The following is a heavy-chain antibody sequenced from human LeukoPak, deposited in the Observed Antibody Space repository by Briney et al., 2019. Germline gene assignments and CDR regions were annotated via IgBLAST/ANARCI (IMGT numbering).Heavy chain of an antibody. V-gene: IGHV1-18*04. CDR3: ARHSGSGWQALGY. CDR2: TSYNGNT. D-gene: IGHD6-19*01. Sequence: EASVKVSCKASGHTFSNYGISWVRQAPGLGLEWMGWTSYNGNTNYSQKFQDRVTMTTDTSTTTAYMELRSLESDDTAVYYCARHSGSGWQALGYWGQGTLVTVSS. CDR1: GHTFSNYG. J-gene: IGHJ4*02.